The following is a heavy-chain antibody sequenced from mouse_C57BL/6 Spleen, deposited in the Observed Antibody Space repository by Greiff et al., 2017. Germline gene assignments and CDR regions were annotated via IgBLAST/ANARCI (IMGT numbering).Heavy chain of an antibody. D-gene: IGHD2-5*01. J-gene: IGHJ2*01. CDR3: ATGKPYYSNLDY. CDR2: INPNNGGT. V-gene: IGHV1-26*01. CDR1: GYTFTDYY. Sequence: EVQLQQSGPELVKPGASVKISCKASGYTFTDYYMNWVKQSHGKSLEWIGDINPNNGGTSYNQKFKGTATLTVDKSSSTAYMELRSLTSEDSAVYYCATGKPYYSNLDYWGQGTTLTVSS.